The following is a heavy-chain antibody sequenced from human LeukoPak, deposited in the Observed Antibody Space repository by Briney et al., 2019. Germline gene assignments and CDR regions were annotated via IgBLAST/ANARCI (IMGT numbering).Heavy chain of an antibody. V-gene: IGHV1-69*04. Sequence: SVKVSCKASGGTFSSYAISWVRQAPGQGLEWMGRIIPILGIANYAQKFQGRVTITADKSTSTAYMELSSLRSEDTAVYYCARDRGRYSSSSDALDYWGQGTLVTVSS. J-gene: IGHJ4*02. D-gene: IGHD6-6*01. CDR1: GGTFSSYA. CDR2: IIPILGIA. CDR3: ARDRGRYSSSSDALDY.